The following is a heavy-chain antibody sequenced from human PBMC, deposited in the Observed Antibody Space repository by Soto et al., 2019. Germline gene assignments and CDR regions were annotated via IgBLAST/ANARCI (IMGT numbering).Heavy chain of an antibody. CDR1: AFTFNSDG. CDR2: ISASGGSR. CDR3: ARGYYYDGSGPYGMDV. Sequence: PGGSLRLSCTVSAFTFNSDGMSWVRQAPGKGLEWVSAISASGGSRYYADSVKGRFTISRDNSKNTLFLQMNSLSAEDTAVYYCARGYYYDGSGPYGMDVWGQGTTVTVSS. D-gene: IGHD3-22*01. V-gene: IGHV3-23*01. J-gene: IGHJ6*02.